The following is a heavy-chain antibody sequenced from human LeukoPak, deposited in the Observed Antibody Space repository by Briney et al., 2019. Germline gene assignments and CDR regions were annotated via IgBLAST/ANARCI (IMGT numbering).Heavy chain of an antibody. Sequence: GGSLRLSCAASGFTFSSYETNWVRQAPGKGLEWVSYISSSGSTIYYADSVRGRFTISRDNAKNSLYLQMNSLRAEDTAVYYCARPTRGVIPYYWGQGALVTVSS. J-gene: IGHJ4*02. CDR2: ISSSGSTI. CDR3: ARPTRGVIPYY. CDR1: GFTFSSYE. D-gene: IGHD3-10*01. V-gene: IGHV3-48*03.